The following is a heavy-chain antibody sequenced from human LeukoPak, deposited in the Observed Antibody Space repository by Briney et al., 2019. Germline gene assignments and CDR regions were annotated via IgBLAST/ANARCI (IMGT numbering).Heavy chain of an antibody. CDR1: GYTCTGYY. D-gene: IGHD2-15*01. Sequence: ASVKVSCKASGYTCTGYYMHWVRQAPGQGLEWMGRINPNSGGTNYAQKFQGRVTMTRDTSISTAYMELSRLRSDDTAVYYCARDHCSGGSCYDFVDYWGQGTLVTVSS. CDR3: ARDHCSGGSCYDFVDY. CDR2: INPNSGGT. V-gene: IGHV1-2*06. J-gene: IGHJ4*02.